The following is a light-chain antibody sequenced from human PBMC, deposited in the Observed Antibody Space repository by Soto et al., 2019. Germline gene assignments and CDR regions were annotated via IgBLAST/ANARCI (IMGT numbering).Light chain of an antibody. Sequence: QPVLTQPPSASGTPGQRVTISCSGSTSNIGSNPVNWYQQLPGTAPKLLIYSNNHRPSGVPDRFSGSKSGTSASLAISGLQSEDEADYYCAAWDDSLNGVIFGGGTKLTVL. J-gene: IGLJ2*01. V-gene: IGLV1-44*01. CDR2: SNN. CDR3: AAWDDSLNGVI. CDR1: TSNIGSNP.